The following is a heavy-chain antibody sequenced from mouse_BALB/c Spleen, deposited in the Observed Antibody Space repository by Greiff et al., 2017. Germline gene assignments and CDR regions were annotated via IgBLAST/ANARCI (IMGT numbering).Heavy chain of an antibody. J-gene: IGHJ3*01. CDR3: TRITTVPFAY. CDR1: GFTFSNYW. Sequence: EVKVKESGGGLVQPGGSMKLSCVASGFTFSNYWMNWVRQSPEKGLEWVAEIRLKSNNYATHYAESVKGRFTISRDDSKSSVYLQMNNLRAEDTGIYYCTRITTVPFAYWGQGTLVTVSA. V-gene: IGHV6-6*02. CDR2: IRLKSNNYAT. D-gene: IGHD1-1*01.